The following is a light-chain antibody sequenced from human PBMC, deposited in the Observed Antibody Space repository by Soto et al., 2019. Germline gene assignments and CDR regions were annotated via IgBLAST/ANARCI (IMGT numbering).Light chain of an antibody. CDR3: SSYTSSSTYV. CDR1: SSDVGNYNY. J-gene: IGLJ1*01. V-gene: IGLV2-14*01. Sequence: QSALTQPASVSGSPGQSITMSCTGTSSDVGNYNYVSWYQQHPGKAPKLMIYDVSNRLSGVSNRFSGSKSGNTASLTISGLQFEDETDYYCSSYTSSSTYVFGTGTKVTVL. CDR2: DVS.